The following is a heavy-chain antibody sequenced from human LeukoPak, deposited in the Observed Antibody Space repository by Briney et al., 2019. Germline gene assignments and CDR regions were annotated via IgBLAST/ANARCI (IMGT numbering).Heavy chain of an antibody. Sequence: ASVKVSCKASGYTFTSYGISWVRQAPGQGLEWMGWISAYNGNTNYAQKLQGRVTMTTDTFTSTAYMELRSLRSDDTAVYYCAREGFSSGWYKSYYYYMDVWGKGTTVTISS. CDR2: ISAYNGNT. J-gene: IGHJ6*03. V-gene: IGHV1-18*01. CDR3: AREGFSSGWYKSYYYYMDV. CDR1: GYTFTSYG. D-gene: IGHD6-19*01.